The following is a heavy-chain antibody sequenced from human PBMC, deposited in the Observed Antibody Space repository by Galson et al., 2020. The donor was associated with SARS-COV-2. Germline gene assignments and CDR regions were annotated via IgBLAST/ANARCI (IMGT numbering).Heavy chain of an antibody. D-gene: IGHD5-18*01. V-gene: IGHV3-21*01. CDR1: GFTFSSYS. CDR2: ISSSSSYI. J-gene: IGHJ6*02. CDR3: ASESADTAMGKLDYYYGMDL. Sequence: GGSLRLSCAASGFTFSSYSMNWVRQAPGKGLEWVSSISSSSSYIYYADSVKGRFTISRDNAKNSLYLQMNSLSAEDTAVYYCASESADTAMGKLDYYYGMDLWGQGTTVTVSS.